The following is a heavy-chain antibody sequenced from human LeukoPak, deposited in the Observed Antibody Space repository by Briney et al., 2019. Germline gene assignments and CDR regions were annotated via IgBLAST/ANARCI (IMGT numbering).Heavy chain of an antibody. Sequence: GGSLRLSCVTSGFIFSSYSMNWVRQAPGKGLEWVSSISASGSYIYYADSVKGRFTISRDNAKNSLYLQMNSLRAEDTAVYYCARENGGSYFYMDVWGKGTTVTVSS. D-gene: IGHD1-1*01. J-gene: IGHJ6*03. CDR3: ARENGGSYFYMDV. CDR2: ISASGSYI. CDR1: GFIFSSYS. V-gene: IGHV3-21*01.